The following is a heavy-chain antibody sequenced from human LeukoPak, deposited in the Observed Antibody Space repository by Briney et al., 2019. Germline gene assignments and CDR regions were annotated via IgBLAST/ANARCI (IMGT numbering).Heavy chain of an antibody. Sequence: PSETLSLTCAVYGGSFSGHYWSRIRQPPGKGLEWIGDINHSGGTNYNPSLKSRVTISVDTSKKQFSLRLTSVTAADTAVYYCARGGTDGVSYNYAMDVWGQGTTVTVSS. V-gene: IGHV4-34*01. D-gene: IGHD3/OR15-3a*01. CDR2: INHSGGT. CDR1: GGSFSGHY. J-gene: IGHJ6*02. CDR3: ARGGTDGVSYNYAMDV.